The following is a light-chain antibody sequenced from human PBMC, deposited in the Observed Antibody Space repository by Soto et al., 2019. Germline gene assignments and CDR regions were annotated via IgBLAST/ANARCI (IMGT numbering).Light chain of an antibody. CDR2: AAS. CDR3: LQDYNYPLT. V-gene: IGKV1-6*01. CDR1: QGIRND. Sequence: AIQMTQSPSSLSAFVGDRVTISCRASQGIRNDLGWYQQKPGKAPKLLIYAASSLPSGVPSRFSGSGSGTDFTLTISSLQPEDFATYYCLQDYNYPLTFGGGTKVDIK. J-gene: IGKJ4*01.